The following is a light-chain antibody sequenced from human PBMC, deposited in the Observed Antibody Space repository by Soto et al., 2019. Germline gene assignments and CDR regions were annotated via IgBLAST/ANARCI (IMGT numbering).Light chain of an antibody. V-gene: IGKV3-20*01. Sequence: EIVLTQSPGTLSLSPGERATLSCRASQSVSSSYLAWYQQKPGQAPRHLIYGASSRATGIPDWLSGSGSGTDFTLTISRLEPEDFAVYYCQQYGSSPVTFGQRTKVAIK. J-gene: IGKJ1*01. CDR1: QSVSSSY. CDR2: GAS. CDR3: QQYGSSPVT.